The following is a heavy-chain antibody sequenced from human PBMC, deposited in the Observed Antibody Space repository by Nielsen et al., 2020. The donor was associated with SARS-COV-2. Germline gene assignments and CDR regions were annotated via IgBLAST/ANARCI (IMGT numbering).Heavy chain of an antibody. CDR3: ARHLRGYIDY. Sequence: SVHVSCKASLYSFASYSMHWVRQAPAQKLDWMGWINAGNGNTRYSQKFQGRVTITRDTSASTAYMELSSLRSEDTAVYYCARHLRGYIDYWGQGTLVTVSA. J-gene: IGHJ4*02. CDR2: INAGNGNT. V-gene: IGHV1-3*01. CDR1: LYSFASYS.